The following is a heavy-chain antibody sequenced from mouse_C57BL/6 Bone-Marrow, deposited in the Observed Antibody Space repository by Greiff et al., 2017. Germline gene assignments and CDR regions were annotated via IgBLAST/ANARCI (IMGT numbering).Heavy chain of an antibody. Sequence: VKLVESGPGLVQPSQSLSITCTVSGFSLTSYGVHWVRQSPGKGLEWLGVIWRGGSTDYNAAFMSRLTITKNNSKSQVFFKMNSLQADDTAIYYCARNYALDYWGQGTSVTVSA. CDR3: ARNYALDY. CDR1: GFSLTSYG. CDR2: IWRGGST. V-gene: IGHV2-5*01. J-gene: IGHJ4*01.